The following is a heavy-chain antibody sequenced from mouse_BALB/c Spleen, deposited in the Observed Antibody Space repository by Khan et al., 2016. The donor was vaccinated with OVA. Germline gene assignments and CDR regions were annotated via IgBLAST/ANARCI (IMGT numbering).Heavy chain of an antibody. D-gene: IGHD1-1*01. Sequence: VQLKESGPGLVKPSQSLSLTCTVTGYSITSNYAWNWIRQFPGNKLEWMGYISYSGTTSSNPSLKSRISITRDTSKNQFFLQLNSVTTEDTATYYCARGNYYGYAMDYWGQGTSVTVSS. CDR2: ISYSGTT. V-gene: IGHV3-2*02. CDR1: GYSITSNYA. J-gene: IGHJ4*01. CDR3: ARGNYYGYAMDY.